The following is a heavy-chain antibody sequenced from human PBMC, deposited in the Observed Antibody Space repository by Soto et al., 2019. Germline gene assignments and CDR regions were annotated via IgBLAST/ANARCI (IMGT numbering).Heavy chain of an antibody. CDR2: STAGDT. J-gene: IGHJ4*02. V-gene: IGHV3-13*04. CDR1: GFTFSSYD. D-gene: IGHD3-10*01. Sequence: EVQLVESGGGLVQPGGSLRLSCAASGFTFSSYDMHWVRQATGKGLEWVSASTAGDTYYPGSVKGRFTISRENAKNSLYLQMISLRAGDTAVYYCARGVTMVRGVIIHYFDYWGQGTLVTVSS. CDR3: ARGVTMVRGVIIHYFDY.